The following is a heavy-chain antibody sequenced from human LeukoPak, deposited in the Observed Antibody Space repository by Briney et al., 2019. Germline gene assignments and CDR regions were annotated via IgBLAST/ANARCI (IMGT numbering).Heavy chain of an antibody. CDR2: IYYSGST. CDR3: ARGSVGGRRSYSSGWYG. V-gene: IGHV4-59*12. D-gene: IGHD6-19*01. Sequence: GSLRLSCAASGFTFSSSAMSWIRQPPGKGLEWIGYIYYSGSTNYNPSLKSRATISVDTSKNQFSLKLSSVTAADTAVYYCARGSVGGRRSYSSGWYGWGQGTLVTVST. J-gene: IGHJ4*02. CDR1: GFTFSSSA.